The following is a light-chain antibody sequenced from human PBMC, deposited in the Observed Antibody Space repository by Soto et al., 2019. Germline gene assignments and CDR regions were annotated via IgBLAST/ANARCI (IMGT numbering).Light chain of an antibody. Sequence: DIQLTQSPSTLSASVGDRVTITCRASQSITSWLAWYQQKPGKAPNLLIYKTSNLESGVPSRFSGSGSGTEFNLTISSLQPDDFATYYCQYYHDYCWTFGQGTKVEI. J-gene: IGKJ1*01. CDR1: QSITSW. CDR2: KTS. V-gene: IGKV1-5*03. CDR3: QYYHDYCWT.